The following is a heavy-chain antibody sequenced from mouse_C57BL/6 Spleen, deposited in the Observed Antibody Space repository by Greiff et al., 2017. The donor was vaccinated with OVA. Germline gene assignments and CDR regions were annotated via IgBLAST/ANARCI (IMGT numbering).Heavy chain of an antibody. CDR2: ISYDGSN. CDR1: GYSITSGYY. D-gene: IGHD1-1*01. V-gene: IGHV3-6*01. CDR3: ARGYYGSSYSAMDY. Sequence: EVKLQESGPGLVKPSQSLSLTCSVTGYSITSGYYWNWIRQFPGNKLEWMGYISYDGSNNYNPSLKNRISITRDTSKNQFFLKLNSVTTEDTATYYCARGYYGSSYSAMDYWGQGTSVTVSS. J-gene: IGHJ4*01.